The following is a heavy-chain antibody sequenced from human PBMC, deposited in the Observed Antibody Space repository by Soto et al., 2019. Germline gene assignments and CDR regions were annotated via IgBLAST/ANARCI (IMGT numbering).Heavy chain of an antibody. V-gene: IGHV5-51*01. CDR3: ARSPRSSPYFDF. CDR1: GDTLGNFW. CDR2: IYPGDHET. J-gene: IGHJ4*02. Sequence: GEALQSSDECCGDTLGNFWMAWFRQLPGKGLEWMGIIYPGDHETRYSPSFHGKVTISADKSINTAYLQWNSLEASDTAFYFCARSPRSSPYFDFWGQGALDTVSS. D-gene: IGHD6-13*01.